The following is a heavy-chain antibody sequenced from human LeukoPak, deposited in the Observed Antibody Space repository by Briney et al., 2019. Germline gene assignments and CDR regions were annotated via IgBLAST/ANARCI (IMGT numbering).Heavy chain of an antibody. Sequence: GGSLRLSCEASGFTFSNYWMHWVRKAPGKGLMWVSQISTDGSQTFYADSVKGRFTISRDNAKNTLFLQMDSLRPEDTAVYYCVRSLRSADFWGQGTLVTVSS. CDR2: ISTDGSQT. J-gene: IGHJ4*02. CDR1: GFTFSNYW. CDR3: VRSLRSADF. V-gene: IGHV3-74*01.